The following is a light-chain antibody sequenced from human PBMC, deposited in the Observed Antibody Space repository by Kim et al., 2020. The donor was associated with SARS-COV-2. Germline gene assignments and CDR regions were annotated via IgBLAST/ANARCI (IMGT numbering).Light chain of an antibody. Sequence: ASVGDRVTITCRASQSISTYLNWYQQKPGKAPKLLIFAASSLQSGVPSRFSGSGSGTDFTLTISSLQPEDFATYYCQQSYSTPFTFGPGTKADIK. CDR2: AAS. V-gene: IGKV1-39*01. CDR1: QSISTY. J-gene: IGKJ3*01. CDR3: QQSYSTPFT.